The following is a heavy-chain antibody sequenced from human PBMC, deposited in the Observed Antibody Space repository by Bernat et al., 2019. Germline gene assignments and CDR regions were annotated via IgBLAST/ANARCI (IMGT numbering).Heavy chain of an antibody. Sequence: QVQLVESGGGVVQPGRSLRLSCAASGFTFSSYGMHWVHQAPGKGLEWVAVIWYDGSNKYYADSVKGRFTISRDNSKNTLYLQMNSLRAEDTAVYYCATAYLVVPADHDAFDIWGQGTMVTVSS. CDR1: GFTFSSYG. CDR3: ATAYLVVPADHDAFDI. J-gene: IGHJ3*02. CDR2: IWYDGSNK. V-gene: IGHV3-33*01. D-gene: IGHD2-2*01.